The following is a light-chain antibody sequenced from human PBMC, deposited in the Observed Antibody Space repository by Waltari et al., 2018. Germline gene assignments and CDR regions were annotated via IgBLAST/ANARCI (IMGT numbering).Light chain of an antibody. J-gene: IGKJ1*01. CDR3: QQYSNYPWT. Sequence: AIRMTQSPSSFSASTGDRVTITCRASQGISGYLAWYQQKPGKAPKLLISAASSLQSGVPSRFSGSGSGTDFTLTISCLQSEDFATYFCQQYSNYPWTFGQGTRVEIK. CDR1: QGISGY. CDR2: AAS. V-gene: IGKV1-8*01.